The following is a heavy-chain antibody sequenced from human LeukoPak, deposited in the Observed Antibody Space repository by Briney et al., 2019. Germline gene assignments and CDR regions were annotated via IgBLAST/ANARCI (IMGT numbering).Heavy chain of an antibody. D-gene: IGHD5-24*01. CDR2: ISSSSSNT. Sequence: PGGSLRLYCAASGFTFSSYAMSWVRQAPGKGLEWVSGISSSSSNTYYAESVKGRFTISRDNSKNTVYLQMNSLRAEDTALYYCAKKMAGIYVFDPWGQGTLVTVSS. J-gene: IGHJ5*02. CDR3: AKKMAGIYVFDP. CDR1: GFTFSSYA. V-gene: IGHV3-23*01.